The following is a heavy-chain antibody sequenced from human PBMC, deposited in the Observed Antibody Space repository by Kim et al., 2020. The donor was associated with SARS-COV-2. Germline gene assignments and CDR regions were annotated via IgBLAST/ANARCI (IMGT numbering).Heavy chain of an antibody. V-gene: IGHV3-7*03. CDR3: ARPFAPGYASEWPK. Sequence: GGSLRLSCAASDFTFSSYWMSWVRQAPGKGLEWVANIKEDGSQKYYVDSVKGRFTIYRDNAKNSLQLQMNSLRVEDTAVYYCARPFAPGYASEWPKWGQGTLVIVSS. D-gene: IGHD6-19*01. CDR2: IKEDGSQK. J-gene: IGHJ4*02. CDR1: DFTFSSYW.